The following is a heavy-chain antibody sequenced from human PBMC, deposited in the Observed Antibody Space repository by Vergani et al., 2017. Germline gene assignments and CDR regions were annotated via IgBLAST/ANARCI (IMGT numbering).Heavy chain of an antibody. Sequence: QVQLQESGPGLVKPSETLSLTCTVSNDSVSNTFYYWGWIRQTPGKGLEWIGRIYTSGSTNYNPSLKSRVTMSVDTSKNQFSLKLSSVTAADTAVYYCARHRAWFGELGRWFDPWGQGTLVTVSS. CDR3: ARHRAWFGELGRWFDP. V-gene: IGHV4-39*01. J-gene: IGHJ5*02. CDR2: IYTSGST. CDR1: NDSVSNTFYY. D-gene: IGHD3-10*01.